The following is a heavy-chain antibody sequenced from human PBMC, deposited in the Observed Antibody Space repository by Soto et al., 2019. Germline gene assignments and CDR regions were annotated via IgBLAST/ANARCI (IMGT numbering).Heavy chain of an antibody. CDR2: ISSSSSYI. J-gene: IGHJ4*02. CDR3: ASASGEQLVETGSAGLPCQFDY. Sequence: EVQLVESGGGLVKPGGSLRLSCAASGFTFSSYSMNWVRQAPGKGLEWVSSISSSSSYIYYADSVKGRFTISSDNAKNALSLQMNSLGAEDTAVYYCASASGEQLVETGSAGLPCQFDYWGQGTLVTVSS. V-gene: IGHV3-21*01. D-gene: IGHD6-6*01. CDR1: GFTFSSYS.